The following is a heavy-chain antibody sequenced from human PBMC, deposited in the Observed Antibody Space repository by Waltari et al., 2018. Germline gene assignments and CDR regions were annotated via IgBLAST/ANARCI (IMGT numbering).Heavy chain of an antibody. CDR2: RNPSGGNT. CDR1: GYTFTTHD. CDR3: ARRRAGAATPYNWYYP. Sequence: QVQLVQSGAAVRKPGASVKVSCKASGYTFTTHDINWVRQAAGQGLGWMGWRNPSGGNTGYAKNFQGRVTMTRDTSISTAYMELTGLTSEDTAVYYCARRRAGAATPYNWYYPWGQGTPVTVSS. J-gene: IGHJ5*02. D-gene: IGHD2-15*01. V-gene: IGHV1-8*01.